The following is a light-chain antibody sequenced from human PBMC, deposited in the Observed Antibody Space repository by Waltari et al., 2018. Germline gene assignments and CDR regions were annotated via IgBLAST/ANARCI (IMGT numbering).Light chain of an antibody. V-gene: IGLV2-23*02. CDR2: EIT. J-gene: IGLJ1*01. CDR3: CSYSGGGSV. CDR1: DTNIGAYHL. Sequence: QSALTQPASVSGSPGQSVTISCSGSDTNIGAYHLLSWYQQHPGRGPKLLLYEITKRPSGISDRFSGSKSGNTASLTISGLQADDEADYYCCSYSGGGSVFGTGTTVTVL.